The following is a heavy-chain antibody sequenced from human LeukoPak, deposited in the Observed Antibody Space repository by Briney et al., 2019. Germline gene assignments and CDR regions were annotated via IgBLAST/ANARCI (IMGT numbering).Heavy chain of an antibody. D-gene: IGHD1-1*01. V-gene: IGHV3-23*01. CDR2: ISGSGGST. CDR1: GFTFSSYA. Sequence: PGGSLRLSCAASGFTFSSYAMSWVRQAPGKGLEWVSAISGSGGSTYYADSVKGRFTISRDNSKNTLYLQMNSLRAEDTAVYYCAKLPTYQQERPGGVFDYWGQGTLVTVSS. CDR3: AKLPTYQQERPGGVFDY. J-gene: IGHJ4*02.